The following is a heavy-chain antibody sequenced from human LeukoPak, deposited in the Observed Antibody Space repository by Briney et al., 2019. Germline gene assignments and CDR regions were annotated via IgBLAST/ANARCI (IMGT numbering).Heavy chain of an antibody. Sequence: GRSLRLSCAASGFTFSSYGMHWVRQAPGKGLDWVALISSDGSSKYYADSVKGRFTISRDNSKNTLYLQMNSLRAEDTAVYYCAKVEVLLWFGESNNWFDPWGQGTLVTVSS. CDR2: ISSDGSSK. J-gene: IGHJ5*02. V-gene: IGHV3-30*18. D-gene: IGHD3-10*01. CDR1: GFTFSSYG. CDR3: AKVEVLLWFGESNNWFDP.